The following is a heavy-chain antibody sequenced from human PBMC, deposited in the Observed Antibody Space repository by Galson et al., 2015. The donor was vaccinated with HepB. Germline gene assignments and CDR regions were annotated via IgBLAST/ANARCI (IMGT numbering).Heavy chain of an antibody. J-gene: IGHJ3*02. Sequence: SLRLSCAASGFTFSSYAMSWVRQAPGKGLEWVSAISGSGGSTYYADSVKGRFTISRDNSKNTLYLQMNSLRGEDTAVYYCAKFIRYCSGGSCHYPDAFDIWGQGTMVTVSS. CDR1: GFTFSSYA. CDR3: AKFIRYCSGGSCHYPDAFDI. D-gene: IGHD2-15*01. CDR2: ISGSGGST. V-gene: IGHV3-23*01.